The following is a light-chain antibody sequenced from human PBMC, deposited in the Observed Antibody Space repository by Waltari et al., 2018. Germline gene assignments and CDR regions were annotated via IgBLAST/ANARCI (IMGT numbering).Light chain of an antibody. V-gene: IGLV3-21*04. CDR2: YDS. CDR1: HIAPKR. J-gene: IGLJ3*02. Sequence: YVLTQPPSVSVDPGKTATLTWGGDHIAPKRVNWYQQKPGQAPVLVMFYDSDRPSEIPERFSGSNSGNTAALTISWVEAGDEADYHCQVWDDVTDSGVFGGGTKLTVL. CDR3: QVWDDVTDSGV.